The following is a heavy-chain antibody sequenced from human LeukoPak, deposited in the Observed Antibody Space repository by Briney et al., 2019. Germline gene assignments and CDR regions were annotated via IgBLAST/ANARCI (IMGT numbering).Heavy chain of an antibody. V-gene: IGHV4-59*01. Sequence: PSETLSLTCTVSGGSISSYYWSWIRQPPGKGLEWIGYIYYSGSTNYNPSLKSRVTISVDTSKNQFSLKLSSVTAADTAVYYCASGHYDSSGTRSDYWGQGTLVTVSS. D-gene: IGHD3-22*01. CDR1: GGSISSYY. CDR2: IYYSGST. CDR3: ASGHYDSSGTRSDY. J-gene: IGHJ4*02.